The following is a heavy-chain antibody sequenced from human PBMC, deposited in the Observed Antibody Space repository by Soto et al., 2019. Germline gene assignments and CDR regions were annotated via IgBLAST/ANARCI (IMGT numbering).Heavy chain of an antibody. CDR2: IYHSGTT. CDR3: ASSVDSSGWHDAFNI. CDR1: CESISSGGYS. V-gene: IGHV4-30-2*01. Sequence: SETLSLTCSVSCESISSGGYSWSWIRQPPGGGLEWLGYIYHSGTTYSNPSLQSRLTMSVDRSKNEFSLNLNSVTAADTALYYCASSVDSSGWHDAFNIWGRGTLVTV. J-gene: IGHJ3*02. D-gene: IGHD6-19*01.